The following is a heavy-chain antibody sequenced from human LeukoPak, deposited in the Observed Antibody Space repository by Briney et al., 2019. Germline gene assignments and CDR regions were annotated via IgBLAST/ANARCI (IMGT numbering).Heavy chain of an antibody. Sequence: ASVKVSCKASGYTFTSYAMHWVRQAPGQRLEWMGWINAGNGNTKYSQKFQGRVTITRDTSASTAYMELSSLRAEDTAVYYCARKYYDILTGYYLFDYWGQGTLVTVSS. D-gene: IGHD3-9*01. CDR2: INAGNGNT. J-gene: IGHJ4*02. CDR1: GYTFTSYA. CDR3: ARKYYDILTGYYLFDY. V-gene: IGHV1-3*01.